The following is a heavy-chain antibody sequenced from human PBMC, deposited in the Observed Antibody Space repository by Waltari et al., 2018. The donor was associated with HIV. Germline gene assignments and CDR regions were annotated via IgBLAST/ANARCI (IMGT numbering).Heavy chain of an antibody. CDR2: IKQDGSEK. V-gene: IGHV3-7*01. CDR1: GFTFSNFW. D-gene: IGHD2-2*02. Sequence: EVQLVESGGGLVQPGGSLRLSCAASGFTFSNFWMSWVRQAPGEGVEWLANIKQDGSEKYYVDSVKGRFTISRDNAKNSLYLQMNSLRAEDTAVYYCASPSIRAGMDVWGQGTTVTVSS. CDR3: ASPSIRAGMDV. J-gene: IGHJ6*02.